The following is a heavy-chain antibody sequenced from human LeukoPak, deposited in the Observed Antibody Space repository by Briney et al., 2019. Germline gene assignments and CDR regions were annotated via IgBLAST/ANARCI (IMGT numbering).Heavy chain of an antibody. Sequence: PGGSLRLSCAASGFTFSSYAMSWVRQAPGKGLEWVSAISGSGGSTYYADSVKGRFTISRDNSKNTLYLQMNSLRAEDTAVYYCAKPFYDFWSGYSTPFFDYWGQGTLVTVSS. D-gene: IGHD3-3*01. V-gene: IGHV3-23*01. CDR2: ISGSGGST. J-gene: IGHJ4*02. CDR3: AKPFYDFWSGYSTPFFDY. CDR1: GFTFSSYA.